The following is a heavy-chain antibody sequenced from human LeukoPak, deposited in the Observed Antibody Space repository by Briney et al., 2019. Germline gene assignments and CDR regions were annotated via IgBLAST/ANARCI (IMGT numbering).Heavy chain of an antibody. V-gene: IGHV3-30*02. Sequence: GGSLRLSYAASGFSLSNYGMHWVRQAPGKGLEWVAFIGYEGSNKYYADSVKGLFTISRDNSKNTLYLQMNSLRAEDTAVYNCAQDPRLYARDYYYYMDVWGKGTTVTVSS. CDR2: IGYEGSNK. J-gene: IGHJ6*03. CDR3: AQDPRLYARDYYYYMDV. D-gene: IGHD2-8*01. CDR1: GFSLSNYG.